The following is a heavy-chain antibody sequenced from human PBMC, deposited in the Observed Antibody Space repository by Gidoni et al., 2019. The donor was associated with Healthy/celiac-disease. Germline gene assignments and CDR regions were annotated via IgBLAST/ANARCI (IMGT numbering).Heavy chain of an antibody. D-gene: IGHD6-25*01. CDR3: ARHKEESRYYYYYMDV. CDR1: GGSISSSSYY. J-gene: IGHJ6*03. V-gene: IGHV4-39*01. CDR2: IYYSGST. Sequence: QLQLQESGPGLVKPSETLSLTCTVSGGSISSSSYYWGWIRQPPGKGLEWIGSIYYSGSTYYNPSLKSRVTISVDTSKNQFSLKLSSVTAADTAVYYCARHKEESRYYYYYMDVWGKGTTVTVSS.